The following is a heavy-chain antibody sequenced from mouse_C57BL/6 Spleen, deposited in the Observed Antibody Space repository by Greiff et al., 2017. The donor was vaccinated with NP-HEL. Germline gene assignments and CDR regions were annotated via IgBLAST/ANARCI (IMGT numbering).Heavy chain of an antibody. Sequence: EVKLVESEGGLVQPGRSMKLSCTASGFTFSDYYMAWVRQVPEKGLEWVANINYDGSSTYYLDSLKSRFIISRDNAKNILYLQMSSLKSEDTATYYCAGDWGKDWYFDVWGTGTTVTVSS. V-gene: IGHV5-16*01. CDR1: GFTFSDYY. CDR3: AGDWGKDWYFDV. J-gene: IGHJ1*03. CDR2: INYDGSST.